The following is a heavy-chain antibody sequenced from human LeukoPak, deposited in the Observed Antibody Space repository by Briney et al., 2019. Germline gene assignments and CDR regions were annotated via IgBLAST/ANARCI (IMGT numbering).Heavy chain of an antibody. Sequence: HPGGSLRPSCAASGFTFDDYAMHWVRQAPGKGLVWVSRINSDGSSTSYADSVKGRFTISRDNAKNTLYLQMNSLRAEDAAVYYCAREARSTVTFDYWGQGTLVTVSS. J-gene: IGHJ4*02. V-gene: IGHV3-74*01. D-gene: IGHD4-17*01. CDR1: GFTFDDYA. CDR3: AREARSTVTFDY. CDR2: INSDGSST.